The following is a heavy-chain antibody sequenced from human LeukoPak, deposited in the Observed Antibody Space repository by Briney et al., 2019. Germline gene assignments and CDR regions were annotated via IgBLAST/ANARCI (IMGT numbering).Heavy chain of an antibody. D-gene: IGHD6-19*01. CDR2: ISSSSSYI. V-gene: IGHV3-21*01. CDR3: ARVYSSGWYVDY. Sequence: PGGSLRLSCAASGFTFSSYSMNWVRQAPGKGLEWVSSISSSSSYIYYADSVKGRFIISRDNAKNSLYLQMNSLRAEDTAVYYCARVYSSGWYVDYWGQGTLVTVSS. CDR1: GFTFSSYS. J-gene: IGHJ4*02.